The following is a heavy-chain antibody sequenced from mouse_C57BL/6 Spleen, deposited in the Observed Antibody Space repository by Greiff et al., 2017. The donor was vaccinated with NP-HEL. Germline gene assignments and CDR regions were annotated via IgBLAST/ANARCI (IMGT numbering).Heavy chain of an antibody. CDR1: GYTFTDYE. CDR3: TRSRGYYYGSSYWYFDV. J-gene: IGHJ1*03. D-gene: IGHD1-1*01. Sequence: QVQLQQSGAERVRPGASVTLSCKASGYTFTDYEMHWVKQTPVHGLEWIGAIDPETGGTAYNQKFKGKAILTADKSSSTAYMELRSLTSEDSAVYYCTRSRGYYYGSSYWYFDVWGTGTTVTVSS. V-gene: IGHV1-15*01. CDR2: IDPETGGT.